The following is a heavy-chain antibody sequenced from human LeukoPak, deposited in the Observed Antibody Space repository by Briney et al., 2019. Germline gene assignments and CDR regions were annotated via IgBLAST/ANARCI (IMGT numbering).Heavy chain of an antibody. Sequence: GASVKVSCKASGYSFTDKYMHWVRQAPGQGLEWMGWINPNSGGTNYAQKLQGRVTMTTDTSTSTAYMELRSLRSDDTAVYYCARDARGFYDIVRFDPWGQGTLVTVSS. CDR3: ARDARGFYDIVRFDP. D-gene: IGHD3-9*01. J-gene: IGHJ5*02. V-gene: IGHV1-2*02. CDR1: GYSFTDKY. CDR2: INPNSGGT.